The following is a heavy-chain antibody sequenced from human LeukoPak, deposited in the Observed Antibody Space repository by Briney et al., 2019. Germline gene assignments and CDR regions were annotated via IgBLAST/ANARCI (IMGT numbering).Heavy chain of an antibody. Sequence: GGSLRLSCAASGFTFSSYAMSWVRQAPGKGLEWVSAISGSGGSTYYADSVKGRFTISRDNSKNTLYLQMNSLRAEDTAVYYCAKGNRDIVVAPAARKGPLDYWGQGTLATVSS. D-gene: IGHD2-2*01. J-gene: IGHJ4*02. CDR3: AKGNRDIVVAPAARKGPLDY. CDR2: ISGSGGST. V-gene: IGHV3-23*01. CDR1: GFTFSSYA.